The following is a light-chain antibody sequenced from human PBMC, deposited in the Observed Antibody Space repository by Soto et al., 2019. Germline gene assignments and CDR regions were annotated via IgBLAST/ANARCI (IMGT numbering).Light chain of an antibody. V-gene: IGLV2-14*02. CDR3: SSYSTTTSPHVL. J-gene: IGLJ2*01. CDR2: EVT. CDR1: SSDVGSYNL. Sequence: QSALTQPASVSGSPGQSITISCTGTSSDVGSYNLVSWYQQPPGEAPKLMIYEVTYRPSGVSARFSGSKSGSTASLTISGLQAEDEADYYCSSYSTTTSPHVLFGGGTKLTVL.